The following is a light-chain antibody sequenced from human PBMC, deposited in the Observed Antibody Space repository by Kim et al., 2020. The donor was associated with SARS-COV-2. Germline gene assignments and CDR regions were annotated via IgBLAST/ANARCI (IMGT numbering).Light chain of an antibody. J-gene: IGKJ2*01. Sequence: GSPGERATPSRRASQSGRSHLAWYQQKPGQAPRLPIYCASTRATGIAARFSGSGSGKEFTLTISSLQSEDFAVYYCHQYSDWPPYTFGQGTKLEI. V-gene: IGKV3-15*01. CDR1: QSGRSH. CDR3: HQYSDWPPYT. CDR2: CAS.